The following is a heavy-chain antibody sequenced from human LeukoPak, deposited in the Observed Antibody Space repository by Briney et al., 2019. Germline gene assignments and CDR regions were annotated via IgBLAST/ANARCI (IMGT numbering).Heavy chain of an antibody. J-gene: IGHJ4*02. V-gene: IGHV3-48*02. D-gene: IGHD6-19*01. CDR1: GFSFSGYS. CDR2: INSRGNII. CDR3: LVTGWYVLPNEY. Sequence: GGSLRLSCGGSGFSFSGYSMNWVRQAPGKGMEWVAYINSRGNIIYYADSVKGRFTISRDNAKSSMDLHMHNLGDEDTAVYYCLVTGWYVLPNEYWGPGTLVTVSS.